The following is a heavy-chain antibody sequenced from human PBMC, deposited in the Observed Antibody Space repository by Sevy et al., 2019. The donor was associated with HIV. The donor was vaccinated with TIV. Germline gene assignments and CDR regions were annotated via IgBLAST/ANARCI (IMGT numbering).Heavy chain of an antibody. V-gene: IGHV3-7*01. CDR3: ASKGGWRPNDPFDT. Sequence: GGSLRLSCAASGFSFSWYWMSWVRQTPEKGLEWVANIKQDGSEKNYVDSVKGRFIISRDNAKNSLYLQMNSLRVEDTAVYYCASKGGWRPNDPFDTWGQGTMVTVSS. D-gene: IGHD2-15*01. J-gene: IGHJ3*02. CDR2: IKQDGSEK. CDR1: GFSFSWYW.